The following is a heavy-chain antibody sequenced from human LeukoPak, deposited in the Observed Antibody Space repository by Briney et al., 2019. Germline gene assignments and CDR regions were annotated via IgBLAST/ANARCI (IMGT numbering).Heavy chain of an antibody. CDR1: GASISSGNW. Sequence: SGTLSLTCAVSGASISSGNWWSWVRQPPGKGLEWIGEIFHSGSTNYNPSLKSRVTISVDKSKNQFSLKMSSVTAADTAVYYCGGFSGGYDFDYWGQGTLAIVSS. CDR3: GGFSGGYDFDY. J-gene: IGHJ4*02. CDR2: IFHSGST. D-gene: IGHD5-12*01. V-gene: IGHV4-4*02.